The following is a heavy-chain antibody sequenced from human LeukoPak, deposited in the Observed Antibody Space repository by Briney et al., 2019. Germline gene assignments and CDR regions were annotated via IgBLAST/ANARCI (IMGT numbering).Heavy chain of an antibody. J-gene: IGHJ4*02. CDR1: GFTFSDYY. V-gene: IGHV3-11*04. Sequence: GGSLRLSCAASGFTFSDYYMSWIRQAPGKGLEWVSYISSSGSTIYYADSVKGRFTISRDNAKNSLYLQMNSLRAEDTAVYYCARDPGWGNGQLAPAYYFDYWGQGTLVTVSS. D-gene: IGHD3-10*01. CDR2: ISSSGSTI. CDR3: ARDPGWGNGQLAPAYYFDY.